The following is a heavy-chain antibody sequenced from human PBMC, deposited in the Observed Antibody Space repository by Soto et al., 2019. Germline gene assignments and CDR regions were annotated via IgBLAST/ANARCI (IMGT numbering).Heavy chain of an antibody. CDR1: GVSISGYY. CDR2: IYYSGST. V-gene: IGHV4-59*01. Sequence: PSDTLSLTCTVSGVSISGYYGSWIRPPPGKGLEWIGYIYYSGSTNYNPSLKSRVTISVDTSKNQFSLKLSSVTAADTAVYYCARESVSGLREDYFDYWGQGTLVTVSS. J-gene: IGHJ4*02. CDR3: ARESVSGLREDYFDY. D-gene: IGHD4-17*01.